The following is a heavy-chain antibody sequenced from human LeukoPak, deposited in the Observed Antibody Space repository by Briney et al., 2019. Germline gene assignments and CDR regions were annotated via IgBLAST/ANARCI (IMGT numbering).Heavy chain of an antibody. Sequence: GGSLRLSCAASGSTFSSYSMNWVRQAPGKGLEWVSSISSSSSYIYYADSVKGRFTISRDNAKNSLYLQMNSLRAEDTAVYYCAREPTTVTTRRYFDHWGQGTLVTVSS. CDR1: GSTFSSYS. J-gene: IGHJ4*02. CDR3: AREPTTVTTRRYFDH. CDR2: ISSSSSYI. D-gene: IGHD4-17*01. V-gene: IGHV3-21*01.